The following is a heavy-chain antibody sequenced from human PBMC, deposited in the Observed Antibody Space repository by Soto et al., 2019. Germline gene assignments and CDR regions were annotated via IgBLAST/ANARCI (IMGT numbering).Heavy chain of an antibody. V-gene: IGHV1-8*01. CDR3: TRSSGGLSS. CDR2: MSPNSGYT. CDR1: GYPFTSSD. J-gene: IGHJ5*02. Sequence: ASVKVSCKASGYPFTSSDIVWVRQATGQGLEWMAWMSPNSGYTGCAQKFQGRVTLTRDSSISTAYMELSSLRSEDTAVYYCTRSSGGLSSWGKGTLVTVSS. D-gene: IGHD2-8*02.